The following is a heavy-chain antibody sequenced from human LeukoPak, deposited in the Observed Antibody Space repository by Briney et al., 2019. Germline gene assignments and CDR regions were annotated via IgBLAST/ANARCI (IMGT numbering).Heavy chain of an antibody. Sequence: PGGSLRLSCKVSGFTFDDYAMHWVRQVPGKGLEWVSSISSSSSYIYYADSVKGRFTISRDNAKNSLYLQMNSLRAEDTAVYYCARFSSSRSSETFDYWGQGTLVTVSS. D-gene: IGHD6-6*01. CDR1: GFTFDDYA. CDR3: ARFSSSRSSETFDY. J-gene: IGHJ4*02. CDR2: ISSSSSYI. V-gene: IGHV3-21*01.